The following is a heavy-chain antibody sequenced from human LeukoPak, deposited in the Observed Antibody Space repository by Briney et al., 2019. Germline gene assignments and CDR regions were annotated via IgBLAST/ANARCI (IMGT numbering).Heavy chain of an antibody. CDR2: IYYSGST. Sequence: PSETLSLTCTVSGGSISSYYWSWIRQPPGKGLEWVAYIYYSGSTVYTPSLKSRVTISVDTSKKQFSLRLSAVTAADTAVYYCARHRGAYCSGGNCYSSYYFDYWGQGTLVTVSS. CDR1: GGSISSYY. J-gene: IGHJ4*02. D-gene: IGHD2-15*01. CDR3: ARHRGAYCSGGNCYSSYYFDY. V-gene: IGHV4-59*08.